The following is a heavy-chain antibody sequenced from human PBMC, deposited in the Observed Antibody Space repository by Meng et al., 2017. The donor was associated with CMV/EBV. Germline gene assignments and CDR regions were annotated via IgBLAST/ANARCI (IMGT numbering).Heavy chain of an antibody. CDR1: GFTFSSYS. J-gene: IGHJ5*02. V-gene: IGHV3-48*04. D-gene: IGHD2-2*01. CDR3: ARALVPHRWGWFDP. Sequence: GESLKISCAASGFTFSSYSMNWVRQAPGKGLEWVSYISSSSSTIYYADSVKGRFTISRDNAKNSLYLQMNSLRAEDTAVYYCARALVPHRWGWFDPWGQGTLVTVSS. CDR2: ISSSSSTI.